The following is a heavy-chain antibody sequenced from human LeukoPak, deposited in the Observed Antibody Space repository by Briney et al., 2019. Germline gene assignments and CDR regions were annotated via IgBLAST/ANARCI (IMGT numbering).Heavy chain of an antibody. CDR3: ARDFPFPLVVPAAIYYFDY. Sequence: GGSPRLSCAASGFTFSSYSMNWVRQAPGKGLEWVSSISSSSSNIYYADSVKGRFTISRDNAKNSLYLQMNSLRAEDTAVYYCARDFPFPLVVPAAIYYFDYWGQGTLVTVSS. V-gene: IGHV3-21*01. D-gene: IGHD2-2*01. CDR1: GFTFSSYS. J-gene: IGHJ4*02. CDR2: ISSSSSNI.